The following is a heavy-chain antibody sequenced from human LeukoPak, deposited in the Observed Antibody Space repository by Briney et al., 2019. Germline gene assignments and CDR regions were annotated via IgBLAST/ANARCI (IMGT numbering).Heavy chain of an antibody. CDR2: ISYDGSNK. J-gene: IGHJ4*02. V-gene: IGHV3-30-3*01. CDR3: ARDRSSSGWYACYY. Sequence: PGGSLRLSCAASGFTFSSYAMHWVRQAPGKGLEWVAVISYDGSNKYYADSVKGRFTISRDNSKNTLYLQMNSLGAEDTAVYYCARDRSSSGWYACYYWGQGTLVTVSS. CDR1: GFTFSSYA. D-gene: IGHD6-19*01.